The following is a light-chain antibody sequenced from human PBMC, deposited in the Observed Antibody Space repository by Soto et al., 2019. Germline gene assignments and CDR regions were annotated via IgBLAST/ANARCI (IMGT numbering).Light chain of an antibody. CDR1: SSDVGSYNY. J-gene: IGLJ1*01. CDR2: ASS. Sequence: QSVLTQPASVSGSPGQSITISCTGASSDVGSYNYVSWYQQHPGKAPRLMIYASSNRPSGVSHRFSGSRSGNTASLTISGLQAEDEADYFCSSYTRGSTLSVFGSGIKLTVL. CDR3: SSYTRGSTLSV. V-gene: IGLV2-14*01.